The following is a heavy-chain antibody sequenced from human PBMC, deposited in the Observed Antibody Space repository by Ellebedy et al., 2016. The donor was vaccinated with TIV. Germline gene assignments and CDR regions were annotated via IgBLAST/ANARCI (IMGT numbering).Heavy chain of an antibody. J-gene: IGHJ4*02. CDR3: ATAFAAAGHVPFDY. CDR1: GYTLTELS. Sequence: ASVKVSCKVSGYTLTELSMHWVRQAPGKGLEWMGGFDPEDGETIYAQKFQGRVTMTEDTSTDTAYMELSSLRSEDTAVYYCATAFAAAGHVPFDYWGQGTLVTVSS. D-gene: IGHD6-13*01. CDR2: FDPEDGET. V-gene: IGHV1-24*01.